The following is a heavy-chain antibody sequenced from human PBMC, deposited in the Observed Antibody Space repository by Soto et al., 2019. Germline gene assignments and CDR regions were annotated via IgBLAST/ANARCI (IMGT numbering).Heavy chain of an antibody. CDR2: INSDGSST. CDR1: GFTFSGYR. CDR3: ARTNYHFDL. V-gene: IGHV3-74*01. D-gene: IGHD3-10*01. Sequence: LRLSCAASGFTFSGYRMHWVRQAPGKGLVWVSRINSDGSSTDYADSVRGRFTISRDNAKNTLHLQMDSLRAEDTAVYYCARTNYHFDLWGQGTPVTVSS. J-gene: IGHJ4*02.